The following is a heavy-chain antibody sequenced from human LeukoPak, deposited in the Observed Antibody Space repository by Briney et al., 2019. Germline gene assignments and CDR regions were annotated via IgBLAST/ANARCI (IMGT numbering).Heavy chain of an antibody. CDR2: MNPNSGNT. CDR3: ARANYYGSGKKDLDY. D-gene: IGHD3-10*01. CDR1: GYTFTTYD. J-gene: IGHJ4*02. Sequence: GASVKVSCKASGYTFTTYDINWVRQATGPGLEWMGWMNPNSGNTGYAQKFQGRVTMTRNTSMSTAYMELSSLRSEDTAVYYCARANYYGSGKKDLDYWGQGTLVTVSS. V-gene: IGHV1-8*01.